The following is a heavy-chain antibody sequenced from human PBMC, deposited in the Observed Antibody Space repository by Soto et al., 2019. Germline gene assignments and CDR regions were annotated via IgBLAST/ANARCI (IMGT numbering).Heavy chain of an antibody. CDR2: IFYSGNT. CDR3: AGRTSLTSVEIFSGGLSGYNWVDP. J-gene: IGHJ5*01. V-gene: IGHV4-39*01. CDR1: GGSISKPIYY. D-gene: IGHD3-3*01. Sequence: QLQLQESGPGLVKPSETLSLTCTVSGGSISKPIYYWAWIRQPPGKGLEWIGSIFYSGNTYYNPSLKSRVPMSVDTSQNQFSLKLSSVTAADTAVYYCAGRTSLTSVEIFSGGLSGYNWVDPWGRGTLVTVSS.